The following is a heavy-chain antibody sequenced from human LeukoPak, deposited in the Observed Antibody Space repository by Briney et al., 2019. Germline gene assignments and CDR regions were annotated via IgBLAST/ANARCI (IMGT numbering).Heavy chain of an antibody. CDR3: ARGRQGDSNFDY. CDR2: INHSGST. V-gene: IGHV4-34*01. J-gene: IGHJ4*02. CDR1: GGSFSGYY. Sequence: SETLSLTCAVYGGSFSGYYWSWIRQPPGKGLEWIGEINHSGSTNYNPSLKSRVTISVDTSKNQFSLKLSSVTAADTAVYYCARGRQGDSNFDYWGQGTLVTVSS.